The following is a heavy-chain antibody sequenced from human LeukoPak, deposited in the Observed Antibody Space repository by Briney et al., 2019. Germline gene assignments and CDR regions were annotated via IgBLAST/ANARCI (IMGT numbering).Heavy chain of an antibody. D-gene: IGHD2-21*01. J-gene: IGHJ4*02. Sequence: PSETLSLTCTVSGGSVGSVGYHWSWIRQSPGKGLEWIGRSSYYSPSLKGRVTISVDTSKNQFSLKLSSVTAADTAVYYCAACAKPNVDYFDSWGQGTLVTVSS. V-gene: IGHV4-39*01. CDR1: GGSVGSVGYH. CDR3: AACAKPNVDYFDS. CDR2: SS.